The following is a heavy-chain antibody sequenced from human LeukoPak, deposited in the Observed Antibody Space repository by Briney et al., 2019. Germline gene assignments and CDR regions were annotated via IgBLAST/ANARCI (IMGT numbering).Heavy chain of an antibody. CDR2: INPSGGST. CDR3: AASNSSSWPFDY. D-gene: IGHD6-13*01. V-gene: IGHV1-46*01. J-gene: IGHJ4*02. CDR1: GYTFTSYY. Sequence: GASVKVPFKASGYTFTSYYMHWVRQAPGQGLEWMGIINPSGGSTSYAQKFQGRVTMTRDTSTSTVYMELSSLRSEDTAVYYCAASNSSSWPFDYWGQGTLVTVSS.